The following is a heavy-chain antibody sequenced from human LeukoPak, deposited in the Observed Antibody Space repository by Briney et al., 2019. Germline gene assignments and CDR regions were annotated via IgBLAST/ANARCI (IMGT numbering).Heavy chain of an antibody. CDR3: ARDRLAVAGTPLDY. Sequence: GGSLRLSCAASGFTFSSYWMSWVRQAPGKGLEWVANIKQYRCEKYYVDSVKGRFTISRDNAKNSLYLQMNRLRAEDTAVYYCARDRLAVAGTPLDYWGQGTMVTVSS. CDR1: GFTFSSYW. CDR2: IKQYRCEK. J-gene: IGHJ4*02. D-gene: IGHD6-19*01. V-gene: IGHV3-7*01.